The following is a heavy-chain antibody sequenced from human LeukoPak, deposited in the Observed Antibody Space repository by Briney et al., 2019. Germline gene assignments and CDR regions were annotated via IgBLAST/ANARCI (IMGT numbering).Heavy chain of an antibody. V-gene: IGHV5-51*01. Sequence: GESLKISCKGSGSSFTSYWIGWVRQMPGKGLEWMGIIYPGDSDTRYSPSFQGQVTISADKSISTAYLQWSSLKASDTAMYYCARERDGYSSYMDVWGKGTTVTVSS. D-gene: IGHD5-24*01. CDR3: ARERDGYSSYMDV. CDR1: GSSFTSYW. J-gene: IGHJ6*03. CDR2: IYPGDSDT.